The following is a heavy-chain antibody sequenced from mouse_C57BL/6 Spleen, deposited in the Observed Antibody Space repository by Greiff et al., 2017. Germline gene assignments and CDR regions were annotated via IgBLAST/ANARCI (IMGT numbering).Heavy chain of an antibody. CDR2: IYPGSGST. J-gene: IGHJ4*01. V-gene: IGHV1-55*01. CDR1: GYTFTSYW. D-gene: IGHD1-1*01. Sequence: QVQLQQPGAELVKPGASVKMSCKASGYTFTSYWITWVKQRPGQGLEWIGDIYPGSGSTNYNEKFKIKATLTVDTSSSTAYMQLSSLTSEDSAVYYCARELDYYGSSYDYAMDYWGQGTSVTVSS. CDR3: ARELDYYGSSYDYAMDY.